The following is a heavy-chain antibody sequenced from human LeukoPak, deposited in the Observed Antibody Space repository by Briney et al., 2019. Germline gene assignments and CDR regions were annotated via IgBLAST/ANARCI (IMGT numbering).Heavy chain of an antibody. D-gene: IGHD2-15*01. J-gene: IGHJ4*02. V-gene: IGHV4-4*07. CDR2: MNTDGDN. CDR1: GASISGYW. CDR3: ASAPAGCGGTCPFDA. Sequence: SETLSLTCDVSGASISGYWWRGTPPPAGKGGEGMGRMNTDGDNDYNPALKSRVTVSVDTSKNLFSLKLISVTAADTAVYYCASAPAGCGGTCPFDAWGQRTLVTVSS.